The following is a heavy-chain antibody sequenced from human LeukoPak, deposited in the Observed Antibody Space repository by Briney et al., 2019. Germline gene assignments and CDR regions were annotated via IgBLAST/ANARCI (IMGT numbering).Heavy chain of an antibody. J-gene: IGHJ4*02. D-gene: IGHD6-6*01. CDR2: ISSSSSYI. V-gene: IGHV3-21*01. CDR3: ARDESGIAARPGVLV. Sequence: PGGSLRLSCAASGYTFSSYSMNWVRQAPGKGLEWVSSISSSSSYIYYVDSVKGRFTISRDNAKNTLYLQMNSLRAEDTAVYYCARDESGIAARPGVLVWGQGTLVTVSS. CDR1: GYTFSSYS.